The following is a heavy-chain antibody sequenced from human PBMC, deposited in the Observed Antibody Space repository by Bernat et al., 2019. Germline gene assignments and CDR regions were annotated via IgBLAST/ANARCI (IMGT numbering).Heavy chain of an antibody. V-gene: IGHV3-74*01. CDR2: INSDGSST. CDR3: ARDGLDYYDAFDY. CDR1: GFTFSSYW. J-gene: IGHJ4*02. Sequence: EVQLVESGGGLVQPGGSLRLSCAASGFTFSSYWMHWVRQAPGKGLVWVSRINSDGSSTSYSDSVKGRFTISRDNAKNTLYLQMSSLRAEDTAVYYCARDGLDYYDAFDYWGQGTLVTVSS. D-gene: IGHD3-22*01.